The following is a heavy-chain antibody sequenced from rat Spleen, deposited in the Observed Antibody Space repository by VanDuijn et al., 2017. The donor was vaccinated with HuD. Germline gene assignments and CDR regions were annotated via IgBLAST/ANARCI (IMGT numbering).Heavy chain of an antibody. Sequence: EVQLVESGGGLMQPGRSMKLSCAASEFTFSDFPMAWVRQAPARGLEWVATINTRGTTTYYRDSVRGRFTISRDNAENTLYLQMDSLRSEDTATYYCTRGGGFDYWGQGVMVTVSS. V-gene: IGHV5-46*01. CDR1: EFTFSDFP. CDR2: INTRGTTT. CDR3: TRGGGFDY. J-gene: IGHJ2*01.